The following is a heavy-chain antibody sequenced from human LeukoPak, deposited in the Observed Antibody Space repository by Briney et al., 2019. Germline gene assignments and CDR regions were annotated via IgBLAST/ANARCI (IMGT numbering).Heavy chain of an antibody. J-gene: IGHJ5*02. V-gene: IGHV3-48*01. CDR3: AKDPEGYCTNGVCYL. D-gene: IGHD2-8*01. Sequence: PGGSLRLSCAASGFTFSSYSMNWVRQAPGKGLEWVSYISSSSSTIYYADSVKGRFTISRDNAKNSLYLQMNSLRAEDTAVYYCAKDPEGYCTNGVCYLWGQGTLVTVSS. CDR1: GFTFSSYS. CDR2: ISSSSSTI.